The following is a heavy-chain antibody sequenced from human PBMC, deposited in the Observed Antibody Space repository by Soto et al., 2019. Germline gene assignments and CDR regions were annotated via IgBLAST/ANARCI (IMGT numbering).Heavy chain of an antibody. D-gene: IGHD6-19*01. CDR1: GFTFSIYS. V-gene: IGHV3-21*01. J-gene: IGHJ6*02. Sequence: AGGSLRLSCAASGFTFSIYSMNWVRQAPGKGLEWVSSISSSSSYIYYADSVKGRFTISRDNAKNSLYLQMNSLRAEDTAVYYCARDRGYSSGWYVHYYYGMDVWGQGTTVTVSS. CDR3: ARDRGYSSGWYVHYYYGMDV. CDR2: ISSSSSYI.